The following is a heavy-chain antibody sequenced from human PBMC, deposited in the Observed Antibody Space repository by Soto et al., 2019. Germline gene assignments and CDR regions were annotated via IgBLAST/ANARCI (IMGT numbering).Heavy chain of an antibody. J-gene: IGHJ5*02. V-gene: IGHV1-8*01. D-gene: IGHD4-17*01. CDR2: MNPNSGNT. Sequence: VKVSCKASGYTFTSYDINWVRQATGQGLEWMGWMNPNSGNTGYAQKFQGRVTMTRNTSISTAYMELSSLRSEDTAVYYCARRSPYGNWFDPWGQGTLVTVSS. CDR3: ARRSPYGNWFDP. CDR1: GYTFTSYD.